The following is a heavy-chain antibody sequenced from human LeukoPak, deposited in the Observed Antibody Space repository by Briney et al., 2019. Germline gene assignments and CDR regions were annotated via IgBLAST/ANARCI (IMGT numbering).Heavy chain of an antibody. Sequence: GGSLRLSCAASGFTFRSYAMSWVRQAPGKGLEWVSGISGSGGSTYYADSVKGRFTISRDNSKNTLYLQMNSLRAEDTAVYYCARDYCSGGSCYTPFDYWGQGTLVTVSS. CDR2: ISGSGGST. CDR3: ARDYCSGGSCYTPFDY. D-gene: IGHD2-15*01. CDR1: GFTFRSYA. J-gene: IGHJ4*02. V-gene: IGHV3-23*01.